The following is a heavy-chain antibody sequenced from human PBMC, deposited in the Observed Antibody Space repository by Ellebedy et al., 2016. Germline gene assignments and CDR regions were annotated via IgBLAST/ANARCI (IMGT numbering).Heavy chain of an antibody. J-gene: IGHJ4*02. D-gene: IGHD3-22*01. CDR2: ISGSGGNT. CDR1: GFTFSNYA. Sequence: GGSLRLSCAASGFTFSNYAMSWVRQAPGKGLEWVSAISGSGGNTYYADSVKGRFTISRDYSKNTLFLQMNSLRAEDTAVYYCAKDDYYDSSGYFDYWGQGSLVTVSS. V-gene: IGHV3-23*01. CDR3: AKDDYYDSSGYFDY.